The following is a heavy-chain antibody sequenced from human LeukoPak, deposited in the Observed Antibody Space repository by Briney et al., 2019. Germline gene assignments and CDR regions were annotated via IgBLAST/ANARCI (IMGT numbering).Heavy chain of an antibody. CDR3: AKGDYDFWSGYYRFDVYYFDY. V-gene: IGHV3-23*01. Sequence: PGGSLRLSCAASGFTFSDYYMSWIRQAPGKGLEWVSAISGSGGSTYYADSVKGRFTISRDNSKNTLYLQMNSLRAEDTAVYYCAKGDYDFWSGYYRFDVYYFDYWGQGTLVTVSS. CDR1: GFTFSDYY. CDR2: ISGSGGST. D-gene: IGHD3-3*01. J-gene: IGHJ4*02.